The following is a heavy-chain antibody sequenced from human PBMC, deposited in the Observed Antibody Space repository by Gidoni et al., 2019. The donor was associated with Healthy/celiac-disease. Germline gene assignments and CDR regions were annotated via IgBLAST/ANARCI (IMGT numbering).Heavy chain of an antibody. CDR3: ARNDIVVVPAAYYMDV. CDR1: GFTFSSYS. D-gene: IGHD2-2*01. J-gene: IGHJ6*03. CDR2: ISSSSSTI. Sequence: EVQLVESGGGLVQPGGSLRLSCAASGFTFSSYSMNWVRQAPGKGLEWVSYISSSSSTIYYADSVKGRFTISRDNAKNSLYLQMNSLRAEDTAVYYCARNDIVVVPAAYYMDVWGKGTTVTVSS. V-gene: IGHV3-48*01.